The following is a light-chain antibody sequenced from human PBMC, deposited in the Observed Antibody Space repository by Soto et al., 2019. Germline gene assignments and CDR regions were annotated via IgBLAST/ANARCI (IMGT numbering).Light chain of an antibody. CDR3: QQYGTSLGLI. Sequence: EIVWTQSPGTLSLSPGERATLSCRASQSVSSSYLAWYQQKPGQAPRLLIYGASGRATGIPDRFSGSGSGTDFTLTINKLEPEDFAVYYWQQYGTSLGLIFGGGTKVEIK. CDR1: QSVSSSY. CDR2: GAS. V-gene: IGKV3-20*01. J-gene: IGKJ4*01.